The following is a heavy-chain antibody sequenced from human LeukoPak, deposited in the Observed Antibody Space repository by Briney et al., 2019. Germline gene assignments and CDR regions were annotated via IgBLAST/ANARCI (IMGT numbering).Heavy chain of an antibody. J-gene: IGHJ4*02. Sequence: GGSLRLSCAAPGFTFSSYSMNWVRQAPGKGLEWVSSISSSSSYIYYADSVKGRFTISRDNAKNSLYLQMNSLRAEDTAVYYCAKEATYYYGSGSYDYWGQGTLVTVSS. V-gene: IGHV3-21*01. CDR1: GFTFSSYS. CDR2: ISSSSSYI. CDR3: AKEATYYYGSGSYDY. D-gene: IGHD3-10*01.